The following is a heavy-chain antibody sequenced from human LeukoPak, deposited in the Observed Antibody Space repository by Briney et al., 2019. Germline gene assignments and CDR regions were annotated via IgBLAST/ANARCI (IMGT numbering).Heavy chain of an antibody. D-gene: IGHD6-6*01. J-gene: IGHJ4*02. CDR2: VNHSGST. CDR3: ARGLKGATSYYFDY. Sequence: SETLSLTCAVYGGSFSGYYWSWIRQPPGKGLEWIGEVNHSGSTNYNPSLKSRVTISVDTSKNQFSLKLSSVTAADTAVYYCARGLKGATSYYFDYWGQGTLVTVSS. V-gene: IGHV4-34*01. CDR1: GGSFSGYY.